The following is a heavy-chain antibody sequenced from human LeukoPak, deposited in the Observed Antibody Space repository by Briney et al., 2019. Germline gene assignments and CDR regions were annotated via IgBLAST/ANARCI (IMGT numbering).Heavy chain of an antibody. CDR2: IWYDGSNK. J-gene: IGHJ4*02. V-gene: IGHV3-33*01. CDR1: GFSFDSYD. CDR3: ARHKDWTFDY. Sequence: QTGGSLRLSCAASGFSFDSYDMHWVRQAPGKGLEWVAVIWYDGSNKYYADSVKGRFTISRDISKNTLYLQMNSLRAEDTAVYYCARHKDWTFDYWGQGTLVTVSS. D-gene: IGHD3/OR15-3a*01.